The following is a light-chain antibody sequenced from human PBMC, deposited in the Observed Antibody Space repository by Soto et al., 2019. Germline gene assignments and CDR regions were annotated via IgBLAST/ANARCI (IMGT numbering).Light chain of an antibody. CDR2: EVT. J-gene: IGLJ2*01. V-gene: IGLV2-14*01. CDR1: RDDIGAYDY. CDR3: NSYTNSSAAV. Sequence: QSVLTQPASVSGSPGQSITISCAGTRDDIGAYDYVSWYQQHPGNAPKLLVYEVTNRPSGVSDRFSGSKSGNTASLTISGLQAEDEADYYCNSYTNSSAAVFGGGTKVTV.